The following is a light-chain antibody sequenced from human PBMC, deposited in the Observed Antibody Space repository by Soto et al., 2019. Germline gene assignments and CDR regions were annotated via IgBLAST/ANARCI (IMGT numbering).Light chain of an antibody. CDR1: QSVSSSH. CDR2: GAS. CDR3: QQYGSSPRT. J-gene: IGKJ2*01. Sequence: EIVLTQSPGTLSLSPGERATLSCRASQSVSSSHLAWYQQKPGQAPRLFISGASSRATGIPERFRGSGSGTDFSLTISGLEPEDFAVYYCQQYGSSPRTFGQGTKLEIK. V-gene: IGKV3-20*01.